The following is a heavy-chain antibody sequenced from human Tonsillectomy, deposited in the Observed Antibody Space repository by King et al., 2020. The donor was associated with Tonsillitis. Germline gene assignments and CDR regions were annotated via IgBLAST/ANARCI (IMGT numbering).Heavy chain of an antibody. CDR3: ARGYCSSSSCYSLDTFDI. J-gene: IGHJ3*02. D-gene: IGHD2-2*02. CDR1: GGSISSGNYY. CDR2: IYYSGST. V-gene: IGHV4-31*03. Sequence: VQLQESGPGLVKPSQTLSLTCTVSGGSISSGNYYWSWIRQHPGKGLEWIGYIYYSGSTYYNPSLKSRVSFSVDTSKNQFSLKLSSVTAADTAVYYCARGYCSSSSCYSLDTFDIWGQGTMVTVSS.